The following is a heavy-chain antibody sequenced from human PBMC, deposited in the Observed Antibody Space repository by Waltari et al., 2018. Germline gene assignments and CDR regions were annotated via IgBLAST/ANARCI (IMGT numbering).Heavy chain of an antibody. Sequence: EVQLVESGGGLVQPGGSLRLSCAASGFNFSNYEMNWVRQAPGKGLEWVSYISPRGTTTHYADSVEGRFTGSRDNAKNSLYLQMNSLRADDTAVYYCARIGVDFWSGHYYYYYEMDVWGQGTTVTVSS. CDR1: GFNFSNYE. CDR3: ARIGVDFWSGHYYYYYEMDV. J-gene: IGHJ6*02. V-gene: IGHV3-48*03. D-gene: IGHD3-3*01. CDR2: ISPRGTTT.